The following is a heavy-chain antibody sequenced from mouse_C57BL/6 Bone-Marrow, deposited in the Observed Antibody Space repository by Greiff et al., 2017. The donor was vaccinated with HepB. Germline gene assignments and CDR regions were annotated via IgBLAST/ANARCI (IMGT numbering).Heavy chain of an antibody. Sequence: EVQLVESGGGLVKPGGSLKLSCAASGFTFSDYGMHWVRQAPEKGLEWVAYISSGSSTIYYADTVKGRFTISRDNAKNTLFLQMTSLRSEDTAMYYCASPQKNYYGSSYGFAYWGQGTLVTVSA. D-gene: IGHD1-1*01. V-gene: IGHV5-17*01. J-gene: IGHJ3*01. CDR1: GFTFSDYG. CDR3: ASPQKNYYGSSYGFAY. CDR2: ISSGSSTI.